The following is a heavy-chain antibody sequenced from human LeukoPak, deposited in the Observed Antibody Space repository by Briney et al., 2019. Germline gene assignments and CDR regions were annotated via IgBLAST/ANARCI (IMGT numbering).Heavy chain of an antibody. Sequence: ASVKVSCKASGYTFTNSYIHWVRQAPGQGLEWMGWISAYNGNTNYAQKLQGRVTMTTDTSTSTAYMELRSLRSDDTAVYYCARDRGGATSWFDPWGQGTLVTVSS. D-gene: IGHD1-26*01. CDR2: ISAYNGNT. CDR3: ARDRGGATSWFDP. V-gene: IGHV1-18*04. CDR1: GYTFTNSY. J-gene: IGHJ5*02.